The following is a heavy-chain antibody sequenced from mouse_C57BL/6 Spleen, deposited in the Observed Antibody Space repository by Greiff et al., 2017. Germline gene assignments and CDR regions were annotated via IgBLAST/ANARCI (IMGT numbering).Heavy chain of an antibody. CDR1: GYTFTSYG. J-gene: IGHJ4*01. D-gene: IGHD1-1*01. Sequence: QVQLQQSGAELARPGASVKLSCKASGYTFTSYGISWVKQRTGQGLEWIGEIYPRSGNTYYNEKFKGKATLTADKSSSTAYMELRSLTSEDSAVYFCARYGAITTVVATPMDYWGQGTSVTVSS. CDR3: ARYGAITTVVATPMDY. CDR2: IYPRSGNT. V-gene: IGHV1-81*01.